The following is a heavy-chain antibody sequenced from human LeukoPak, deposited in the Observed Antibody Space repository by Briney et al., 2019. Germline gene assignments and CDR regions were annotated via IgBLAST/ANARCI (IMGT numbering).Heavy chain of an antibody. D-gene: IGHD1-26*01. CDR2: IYHSGST. CDR1: GGSFSSYY. V-gene: IGHV4-59*12. Sequence: SETLSLTCTVSGGSFSSYYWSWIRQPPGKGLEWIGYIYHSGSTYHNPSLKSRVTISVDRSKNQFSLKLSSVTAADTAVYYCARTYSGSPYYFDYWGQGTLVTVSS. CDR3: ARTYSGSPYYFDY. J-gene: IGHJ4*02.